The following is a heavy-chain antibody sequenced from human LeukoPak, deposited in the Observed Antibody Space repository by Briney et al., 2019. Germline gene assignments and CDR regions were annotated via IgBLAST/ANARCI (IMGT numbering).Heavy chain of an antibody. CDR2: ISFDGSNK. J-gene: IGHJ6*03. V-gene: IGHV3-30*04. CDR1: GFTFSNYA. CDR3: ARAGLFRGVIIKSQWYYYMDV. Sequence: QTGGSLRLSCAASGFTFSNYAMHWVRQAPGKGLEWVAVISFDGSNKYLTDSMKGRFTISRDNSKNTLYLQMNSLRAEDTAIYYCARAGLFRGVIIKSQWYYYMDVWGKGTTVTVSS. D-gene: IGHD3-10*01.